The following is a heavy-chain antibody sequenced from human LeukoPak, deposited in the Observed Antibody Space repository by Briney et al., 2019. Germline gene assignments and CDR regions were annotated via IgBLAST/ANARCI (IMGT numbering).Heavy chain of an antibody. CDR2: ITSSSGTI. J-gene: IGHJ5*02. CDR1: GFTFSTYS. D-gene: IGHD3-22*01. V-gene: IGHV3-48*04. Sequence: QPGRSLRLSCAASGFTFSTYSMNWVRQAPGRGPEWVSYITSSSGTIYYADSVRGRFTISRDNAHNSLYLRMNSLRVEDTAVYYCARSPQHSGYYHNWFDPWGQGTLVTVSS. CDR3: ARSPQHSGYYHNWFDP.